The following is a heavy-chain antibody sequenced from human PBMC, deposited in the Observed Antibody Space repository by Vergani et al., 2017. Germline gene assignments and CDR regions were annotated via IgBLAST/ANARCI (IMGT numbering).Heavy chain of an antibody. J-gene: IGHJ5*02. Sequence: EVQLEESGGGLVLPGRSLGLSCVASGFTSAGYAMHWVRQAPGKGLEWVSGISWNSNSIGYADSVKGRFTISRDNAKNSLYLQMKSLRAEDTALYYCAKXWDTSSGGGWFDPWGQGTLVTVSS. CDR2: ISWNSNSI. CDR1: GFTSAGYA. V-gene: IGHV3-9*02. D-gene: IGHD6-6*01. CDR3: AKXWDTSSGGGWFDP.